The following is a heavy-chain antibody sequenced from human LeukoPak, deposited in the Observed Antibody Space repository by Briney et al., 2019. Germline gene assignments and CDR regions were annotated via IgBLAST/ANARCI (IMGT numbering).Heavy chain of an antibody. CDR3: AKDKHWSFDY. CDR2: IKEDGSQK. D-gene: IGHD2-8*02. V-gene: IGHV3-7*01. Sequence: GGSLRLSCEASGLTFSSNWTNWVRQAPGKGLEWVAKIKEDGSQKYHADSVKGRFTISRDNAKNSLYLQMNGLRAEDTAMYYCAKDKHWSFDYWGQGTLVTVSS. J-gene: IGHJ4*02. CDR1: GLTFSSNW.